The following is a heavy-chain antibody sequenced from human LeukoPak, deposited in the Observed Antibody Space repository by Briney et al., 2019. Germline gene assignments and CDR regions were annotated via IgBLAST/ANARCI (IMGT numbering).Heavy chain of an antibody. Sequence: EASVKVSCKASGYTFTSYGISWVRQAPGQGLEWMGWISAYNGNTNYAQKLQGRVTMTTDTSTSTAYMELRSLRSDDTAVYYCARVGDSSGYYHYYYYYYMDVWAKGPRSPSP. CDR2: ISAYNGNT. V-gene: IGHV1-18*01. J-gene: IGHJ6*03. CDR3: ARVGDSSGYYHYYYYYYMDV. D-gene: IGHD3-22*01. CDR1: GYTFTSYG.